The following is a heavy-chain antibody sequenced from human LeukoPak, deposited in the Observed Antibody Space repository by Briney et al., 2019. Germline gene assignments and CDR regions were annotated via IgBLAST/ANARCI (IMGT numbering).Heavy chain of an antibody. V-gene: IGHV3-23*01. CDR2: FSGSGGST. D-gene: IGHD2-2*02. CDR1: GFTFSSYA. J-gene: IGHJ4*02. CDR3: AKEPVVPAAIPCYFDY. Sequence: GGSLRLSCAASGFTFSSYAMGWVRQAPGKGLEWVSAFSGSGGSTYYADSVKGRFTISRDNSKNTLYLQMNSLRAEDTAVYYCAKEPVVPAAIPCYFDYWGQGTLVTVSS.